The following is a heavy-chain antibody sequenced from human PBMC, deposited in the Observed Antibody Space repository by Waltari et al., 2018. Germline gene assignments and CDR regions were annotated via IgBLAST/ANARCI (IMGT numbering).Heavy chain of an antibody. CDR2: LWYDGSNK. J-gene: IGHJ4*02. D-gene: IGHD3-3*01. CDR1: GFTFRSYA. V-gene: IGHV3-33*01. CDR3: ARVERSGYSPRIWVDY. Sequence: QVQLVASGGGVVQPGRSLRLSCAASGFTFRSYALHWVRQAPGKGLEWVAVLWYDGSNKYYADSVKGRFTISRDNSKNTLYLQMNSLRAEDTAVYYCARVERSGYSPRIWVDYWGQGTLVTVSS.